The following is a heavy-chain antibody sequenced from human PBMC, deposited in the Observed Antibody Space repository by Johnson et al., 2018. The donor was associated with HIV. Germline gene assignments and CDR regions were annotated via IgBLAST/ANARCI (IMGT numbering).Heavy chain of an antibody. V-gene: IGHV3-30*03. J-gene: IGHJ3*02. D-gene: IGHD1-26*01. CDR1: RFTFSRYG. CDR2: IPYYGSNQ. CDR3: ARGGASGAFDI. Sequence: QVQLVESGGGVVQPGRSLRLSCAASRFTFSRYGMHWVRQAPGKGLEWVAVIPYYGSNQYYADSVQGRFTISRDNAKNSLYLQMNSLRAEDTAVYYCARGGASGAFDIWGQGTTVTVSS.